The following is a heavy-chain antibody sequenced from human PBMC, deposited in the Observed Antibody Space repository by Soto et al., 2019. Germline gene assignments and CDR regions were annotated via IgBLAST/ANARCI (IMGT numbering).Heavy chain of an antibody. CDR3: ARDQFDSYGPKGGLDY. CDR2: ISAYNGNT. J-gene: IGHJ4*02. D-gene: IGHD5-18*01. Sequence: QVQLVQSGAEVKKPGASVKVSCKASGYTFTSYGISWVRQAPGQGREWMGWISAYNGNTNKAQKLQGRVTMTTDTSTSTAYMELRSLRTDDTAVYYCARDQFDSYGPKGGLDYWCQGTLVTVSS. CDR1: GYTFTSYG. V-gene: IGHV1-18*01.